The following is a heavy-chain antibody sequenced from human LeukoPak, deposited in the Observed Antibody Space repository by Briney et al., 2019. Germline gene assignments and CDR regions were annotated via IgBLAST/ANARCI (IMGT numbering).Heavy chain of an antibody. CDR2: IYNSGIT. J-gene: IGHJ3*02. D-gene: IGHD2-21*01. V-gene: IGHV4-61*02. CDR1: GGSISSGNYY. Sequence: MPSETLSLTCTVSGGSISSGNYYWSWIRQPAGKGLEYIGRIYNSGITSYNPSLKSRVTISVDTSKNQFSLKLNSVTAADTAVYYCARAERVRRSAFDIWGQGTMVTVSS. CDR3: ARAERVRRSAFDI.